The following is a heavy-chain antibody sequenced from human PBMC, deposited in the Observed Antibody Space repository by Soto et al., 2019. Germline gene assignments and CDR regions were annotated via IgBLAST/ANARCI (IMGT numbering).Heavy chain of an antibody. J-gene: IGHJ4*02. CDR1: GFTFSTYS. D-gene: IGHD6-19*01. CDR3: ASRYTSGLYWNS. Sequence: GGSLRLSCAASGFTFSTYSMNWVRQAPGKGLEWVSYISSGVGTTYYADSVKGRFTISRDNAKNSLYLQMNSLTAEDTAVYYCASRYTSGLYWNSWGQGTLVTVSS. CDR2: ISSGVGTT. V-gene: IGHV3-48*01.